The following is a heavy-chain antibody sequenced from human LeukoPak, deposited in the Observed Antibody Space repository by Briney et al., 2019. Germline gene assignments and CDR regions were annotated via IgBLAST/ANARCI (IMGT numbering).Heavy chain of an antibody. J-gene: IGHJ4*02. Sequence: ASVKVSCKASGYTFTGYGISWVRQAPAQGLEWMGWISGFNGKTNYAQKLQDRVIMTTDTSTSTAYMELRSMRSDDTAVFYCGRYPPYNLLTGYCVFDSWGQGTLVTVSS. CDR2: ISGFNGKT. CDR3: GRYPPYNLLTGYCVFDS. D-gene: IGHD3-9*01. V-gene: IGHV1-18*01. CDR1: GYTFTGYG.